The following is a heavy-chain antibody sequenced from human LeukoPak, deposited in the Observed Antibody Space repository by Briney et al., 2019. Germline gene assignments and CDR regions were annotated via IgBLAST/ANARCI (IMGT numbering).Heavy chain of an antibody. D-gene: IGHD3-10*01. Sequence: GASVKVSCKTSGGTFSSYAISWVRQVPGQGLEWMGRIIPILDIANYAQKFQGRVTITADKSTSTAYMELSSLRSEDTAVYYCAVGLAGYYMDVWGKGTTVTVSS. CDR2: IIPILDIA. CDR1: GGTFSSYA. V-gene: IGHV1-69*04. J-gene: IGHJ6*03. CDR3: AVGLAGYYMDV.